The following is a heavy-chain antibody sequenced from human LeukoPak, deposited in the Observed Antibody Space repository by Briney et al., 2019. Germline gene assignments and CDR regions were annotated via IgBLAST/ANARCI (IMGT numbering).Heavy chain of an antibody. J-gene: IGHJ6*02. CDR1: GFTFSSYW. D-gene: IGHD3-3*01. V-gene: IGHV3-74*01. CDR2: INSDGSST. Sequence: PGRSLRLSCAASGFTFSSYWMHWVRQAPGKGLVWVSRINSDGSSTSYADSVKGRFTISRDNAKNTLYLQMNSLRAEDTAVYYCAREPPYDFWSGYPYDYYYYGMDVWGQGTTVTVPS. CDR3: AREPPYDFWSGYPYDYYYYGMDV.